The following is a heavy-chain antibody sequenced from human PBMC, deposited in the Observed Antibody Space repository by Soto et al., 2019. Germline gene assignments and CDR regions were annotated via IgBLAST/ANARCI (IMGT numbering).Heavy chain of an antibody. V-gene: IGHV1-69*01. Sequence: QVQLVQSGAEVKKPGSSVKVSCKASGGTFSSYAISWVRQAPGQGLEWMGGIIPIFCTANYAQKFQGRVTITADESTSTAYMELSSLRSEDTAVYYCARPVLISPYPHWGSWWFDPWGQGTLVTVSS. CDR3: ARPVLISPYPHWGSWWFDP. D-gene: IGHD2-8*01. CDR2: IIPIFCTA. CDR1: GGTFSSYA. J-gene: IGHJ5*02.